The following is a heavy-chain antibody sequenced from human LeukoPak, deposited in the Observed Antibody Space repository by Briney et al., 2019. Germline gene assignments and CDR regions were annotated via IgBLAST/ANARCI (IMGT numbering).Heavy chain of an antibody. CDR3: AGQGYGDYAFDY. CDR1: GGSISSSSYY. V-gene: IGHV4-61*05. Sequence: SETLSLTCTVSGGSISSSSYYWGWIRQPPGKGLEWIGYVYYSGSTNYNPSLKSRVTISVDTSKNQFSLKLSSVTAADTAVYYCAGQGYGDYAFDYWGQGTLVTVSS. D-gene: IGHD4-17*01. CDR2: VYYSGST. J-gene: IGHJ4*02.